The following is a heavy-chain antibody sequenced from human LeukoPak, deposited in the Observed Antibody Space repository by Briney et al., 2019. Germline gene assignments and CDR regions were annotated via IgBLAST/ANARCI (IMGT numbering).Heavy chain of an antibody. Sequence: ASVKVSCKASGYTFTGYYMHWVRQAPGQGLEWMGWINPNSGGTNYAQKFQGWVTMTRDTSISTAYMELSRLRPDDTAVYYCARDRSFSSPDAFDIWGQGTMVTVSS. CDR1: GYTFTGYY. V-gene: IGHV1-2*04. D-gene: IGHD6-6*01. J-gene: IGHJ3*02. CDR2: INPNSGGT. CDR3: ARDRSFSSPDAFDI.